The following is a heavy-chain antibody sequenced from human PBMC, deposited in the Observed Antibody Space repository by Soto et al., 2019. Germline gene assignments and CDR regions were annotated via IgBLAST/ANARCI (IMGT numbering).Heavy chain of an antibody. CDR1: GAVVTRGENY. CDR2: IYDSGVT. J-gene: IGHJ4*01. V-gene: IGHV4-30-4*08. D-gene: IGHD5-18*01. CDR3: VRDIAHGYTGNG. Sequence: LSLTCSVSGAVVTRGENYWSWVRKPPGKGLEWLGYIYDSGVTSYTPALKSRVTLSLDRPNNQVSLKLRSVTAADTAVYFCVRDIAHGYTGNGWGRETWGSVSS.